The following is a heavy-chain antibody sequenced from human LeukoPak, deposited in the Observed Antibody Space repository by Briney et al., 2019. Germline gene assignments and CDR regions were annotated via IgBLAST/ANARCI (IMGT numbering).Heavy chain of an antibody. CDR2: IYYSGST. CDR1: GGSLSSYY. D-gene: IGHD6-6*01. V-gene: IGHV4-59*01. CDR3: ARGLVGSSSQYFQH. J-gene: IGHJ1*01. Sequence: SGTLSLTCTVSGGSLSSYYWSWIRQPPGKGLEWIGYIYYSGSTNYNPSLKSRVTISVDTSKNQFSLKLSSVTAADTAVYYCARGLVGSSSQYFQHWGQGTLVTVSS.